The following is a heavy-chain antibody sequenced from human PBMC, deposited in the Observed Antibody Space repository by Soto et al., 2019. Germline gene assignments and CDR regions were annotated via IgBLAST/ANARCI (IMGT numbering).Heavy chain of an antibody. J-gene: IGHJ6*03. CDR3: ARGDCVGGTCYSLACSFYYYMAV. Sequence: EVQLVESGGGLVQPGGSLRLSCAASGFTFSNYWMYWVRQAPGKGLEWVSRINSDGSVSSHADSVRGRLTISRDNVKNTLYLHMDSLRAEDTAVSFCARGDCVGGTCYSLACSFYYYMAVWGKGTTVTVFS. CDR2: INSDGSVS. V-gene: IGHV3-74*02. D-gene: IGHD2-15*01. CDR1: GFTFSNYW.